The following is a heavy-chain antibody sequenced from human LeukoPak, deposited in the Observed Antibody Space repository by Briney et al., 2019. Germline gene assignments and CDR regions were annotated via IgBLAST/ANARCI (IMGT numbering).Heavy chain of an antibody. J-gene: IGHJ4*02. Sequence: GGSLRLSCAASGFTFDDYGMSWVRQAPGKGLEWVSGINWNGGSTGYADSVKGRFTISRDNAKNSLYLQMNSLRAEDTALYYCARVQGYCSSTSCYFDYWGQGTLVTVSS. CDR2: INWNGGST. D-gene: IGHD2-2*01. CDR3: ARVQGYCSSTSCYFDY. V-gene: IGHV3-20*04. CDR1: GFTFDDYG.